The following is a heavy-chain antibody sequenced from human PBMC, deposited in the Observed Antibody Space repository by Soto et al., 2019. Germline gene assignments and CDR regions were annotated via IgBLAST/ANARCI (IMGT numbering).Heavy chain of an antibody. V-gene: IGHV4-30-2*01. Sequence: QLQLQESGSGLVTPSQTLSLTCAVSGGSISSGGYSWGWIRQPPGKGLELIGYIYHSGSTYYHPSLKSRVTISVERSKNQLSLKLSSVTAADTALYYCARVPHRWCEGTLVTVSS. CDR1: GGSISSGGYS. CDR2: IYHSGST. D-gene: IGHD2-2*01. J-gene: IGHJ5*02. CDR3: ARVPHR.